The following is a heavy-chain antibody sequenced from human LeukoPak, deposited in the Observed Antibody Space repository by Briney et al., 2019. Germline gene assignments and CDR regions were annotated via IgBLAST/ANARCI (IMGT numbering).Heavy chain of an antibody. V-gene: IGHV1-2*02. D-gene: IGHD3-22*01. CDR2: INPNSGGT. CDR3: ARDRPQISAKYYYDSSGYDIGYFDL. J-gene: IGHJ2*01. CDR1: GYTFTGYY. Sequence: ASVKVSCKASGYTFTGYYIQWVRQAPGQGLEWMGWINPNSGGTNYAQKFQGRVTMTRDTSISTAYMELSRLRSDDTAVYYCARDRPQISAKYYYDSSGYDIGYFDLWGRGTLVTVSS.